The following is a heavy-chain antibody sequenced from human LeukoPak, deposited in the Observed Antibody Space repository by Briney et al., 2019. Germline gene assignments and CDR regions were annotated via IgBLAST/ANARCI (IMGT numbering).Heavy chain of an antibody. D-gene: IGHD3-22*01. CDR2: IIPILGIA. CDR3: ARGSGEMYYYDSSGDY. Sequence: GASVKVSCKASGGTFSSYAISWVRQAPGQGLEWMGRIIPILGIANYAQKFQGRVTITADKSTSTAYMELSSLRSEDTAVYYCARGSGEMYYYDSSGDYWGQGTLVTVSS. V-gene: IGHV1-69*04. CDR1: GGTFSSYA. J-gene: IGHJ4*02.